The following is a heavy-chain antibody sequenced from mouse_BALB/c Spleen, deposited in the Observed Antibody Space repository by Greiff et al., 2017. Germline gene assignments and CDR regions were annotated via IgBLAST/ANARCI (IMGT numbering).Heavy chain of an antibody. CDR1: GYSFTGYT. V-gene: IGHV1-18*01. D-gene: IGHD1-1*01. CDR3: ANGYGSSYEGFAY. J-gene: IGHJ3*01. Sequence: VQLQQSGPELVKPGASMKISCKASGYSFTGYTMNWVKQSHGKNLEWIGLINPYNGGTSYNQKFKGKATLTVDKSSSTAYMELLSLTSEDSAVYYCANGYGSSYEGFAYWGQGTLVTVSA. CDR2: INPYNGGT.